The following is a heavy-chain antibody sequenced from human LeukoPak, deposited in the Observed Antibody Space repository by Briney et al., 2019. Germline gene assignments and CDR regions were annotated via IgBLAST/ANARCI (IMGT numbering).Heavy chain of an antibody. CDR2: ITPNGDGT. Sequence: GGSLRLSCSASGFTFSSYVMYWVRQAPGKGLEYVSTITPNGDGTYYADSVKARFTISRDNSKNTLYLQMSSLRAEDTAVYYCVKTLISVAGTGAFDIWGQGTMVTVSS. D-gene: IGHD6-19*01. J-gene: IGHJ3*02. V-gene: IGHV3-64D*06. CDR3: VKTLISVAGTGAFDI. CDR1: GFTFSSYV.